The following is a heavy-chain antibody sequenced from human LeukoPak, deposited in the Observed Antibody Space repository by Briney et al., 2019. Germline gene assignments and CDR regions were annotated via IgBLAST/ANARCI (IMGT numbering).Heavy chain of an antibody. J-gene: IGHJ6*03. CDR3: ARCRSLRRSSWPYYYMDV. D-gene: IGHD6-13*01. Sequence: SETLSLTCAVYGGSFSGYYWSWIRQPPGKGLEWIGEINHSGSTSYNPSLKSRDTISVDTSKNQFSLKLSSVTAADTAVYYCARCRSLRRSSWPYYYMDVWGKGTTVTVSS. CDR1: GGSFSGYY. CDR2: INHSGST. V-gene: IGHV4-34*01.